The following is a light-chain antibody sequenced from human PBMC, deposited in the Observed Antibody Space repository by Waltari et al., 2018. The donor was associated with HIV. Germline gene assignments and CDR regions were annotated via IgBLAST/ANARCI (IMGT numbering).Light chain of an antibody. V-gene: IGLV2-23*02. CDR1: TGDIGKYNL. Sequence: QSALNQPASVSGSLRQSITLSCTGTTGDIGKYNLFSWYQQHPGKAPKLFIYEVTRRPSGVSSRFSCSKSDYTASLTMFGLQSEDEASYFCCSYSGTSHFVVFGGGTEIAVL. CDR3: CSYSGTSHFVV. CDR2: EVT. J-gene: IGLJ1*01.